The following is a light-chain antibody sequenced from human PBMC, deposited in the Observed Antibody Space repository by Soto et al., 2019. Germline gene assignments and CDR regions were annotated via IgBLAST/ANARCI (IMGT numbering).Light chain of an antibody. V-gene: IGKV1-33*01. CDR1: QDITNY. Sequence: DIPMTQSPSSLSASVGDRVTITCQASQDITNYLNWYQQKPEKAPKLLIHDSSNLETGVPSRFSGSGSGTYFSFTISSLQPEDSATYYCQQYDSLPLTFGQGTRLEIK. J-gene: IGKJ5*01. CDR2: DSS. CDR3: QQYDSLPLT.